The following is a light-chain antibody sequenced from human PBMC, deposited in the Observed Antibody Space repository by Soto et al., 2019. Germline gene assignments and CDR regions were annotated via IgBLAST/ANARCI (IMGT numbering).Light chain of an antibody. CDR3: QQFDDYPFT. CDR1: QSISSY. Sequence: IPLTQSHSTLSASLFDRVLIXCRASQSISSYLNWYQQKPGKAPKLLIYDASTLESGVPSRFSGSRSGTDFTLTVSSLQPEDFATYYCQQFDDYPFTFGPGTKVDIK. V-gene: IGKV1D-13*01. J-gene: IGKJ3*01. CDR2: DAS.